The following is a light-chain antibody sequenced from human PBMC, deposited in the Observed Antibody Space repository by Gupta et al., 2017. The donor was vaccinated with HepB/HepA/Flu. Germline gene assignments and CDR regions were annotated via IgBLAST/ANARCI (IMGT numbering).Light chain of an antibody. Sequence: EIALTQSPGTLSLSPGERATLSCRASQSVSSTYLAWYQQKPGQAPRLLIYDASARATGIPDRFSGSGSGTDFTLTISSLEPEDFAVYFCQQYGTSPNTFGQGTQVEIK. CDR3: QQYGTSPNT. J-gene: IGKJ2*01. CDR1: QSVSSTY. CDR2: DAS. V-gene: IGKV3-20*01.